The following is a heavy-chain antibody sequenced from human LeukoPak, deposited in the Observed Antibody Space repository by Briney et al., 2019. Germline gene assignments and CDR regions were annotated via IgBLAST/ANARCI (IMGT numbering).Heavy chain of an antibody. V-gene: IGHV4-34*01. Sequence: PSETLSLTCTVSGGSISSYYWSWIRQPPGKGLEWIGEINHSGSTNYNPSLKSRVTISVDTSKNQFSLKLSSVTAADTAVYYCARGSGIVVVPAASYYYYYGMDVWGQGTTVTVSS. D-gene: IGHD2-2*01. CDR2: INHSGST. J-gene: IGHJ6*02. CDR3: ARGSGIVVVPAASYYYYYGMDV. CDR1: GGSISSYY.